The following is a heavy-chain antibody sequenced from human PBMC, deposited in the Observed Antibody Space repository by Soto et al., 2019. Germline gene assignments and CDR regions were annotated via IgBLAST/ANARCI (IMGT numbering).Heavy chain of an antibody. D-gene: IGHD3-9*01. CDR1: GFTFSSYA. CDR3: AKDGSDFDWLLPYHYYYGMDV. V-gene: IGHV3-23*01. J-gene: IGHJ6*02. CDR2: ISGSGGST. Sequence: PGGTLRLSCAASGFTFSSYAMSWVRQAPGKGLECVSAISGSGGSTYYADSVKGRFTISRDNSKNTLYLQMNSLRAEDTAVYYCAKDGSDFDWLLPYHYYYGMDVWGQGTTVTAS.